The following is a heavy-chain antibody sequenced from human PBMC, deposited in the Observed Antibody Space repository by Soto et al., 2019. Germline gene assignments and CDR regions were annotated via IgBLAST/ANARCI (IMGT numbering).Heavy chain of an antibody. Sequence: GGSLRLSCAGSGFIVSSYYMSWVRQAPGKGLEWISVIYSGGSTYYADSVKGRFTISRDNSENTLYLQLNSLRAEDTAVYYCAKSAGTGWFADALDVWGQGTMVTVSS. CDR2: IYSGGST. V-gene: IGHV3-53*01. D-gene: IGHD3-10*01. CDR3: AKSAGTGWFADALDV. CDR1: GFIVSSYY. J-gene: IGHJ3*01.